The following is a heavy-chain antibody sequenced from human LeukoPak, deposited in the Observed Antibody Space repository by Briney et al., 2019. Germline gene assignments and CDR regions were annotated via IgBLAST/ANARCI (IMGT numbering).Heavy chain of an antibody. CDR3: AAGDYVPLQS. CDR2: IYYSGST. J-gene: IGHJ5*02. CDR1: GGSISSYY. Sequence: SETLSLTCTVSGGSISSYYWGWIRQPPGKGLEWIGSIYYSGSTYYNPSLKSRVTISVDTSKNQFSLKLSSVTAADTAVYYCAAGDYVPLQSWGQGTLVTVSS. V-gene: IGHV4-39*01. D-gene: IGHD4-17*01.